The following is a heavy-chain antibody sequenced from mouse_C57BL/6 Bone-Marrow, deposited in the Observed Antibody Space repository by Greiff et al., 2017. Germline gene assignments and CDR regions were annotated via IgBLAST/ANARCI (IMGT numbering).Heavy chain of an antibody. CDR3: ARSRWLLRRGAMDY. CDR2: INPNNGGT. Sequence: VQLQQSGPELVKPGASVKIPCKASGYTFTDYNMDWVKQSHGKSLEWIGDINPNNGGTIYNQKFKGKATLTVDKSSSTAYMELRSLTSVDTAVYYCARSRWLLRRGAMDYWGQGTSVTVSS. CDR1: GYTFTDYN. V-gene: IGHV1-18*01. J-gene: IGHJ4*01. D-gene: IGHD2-3*01.